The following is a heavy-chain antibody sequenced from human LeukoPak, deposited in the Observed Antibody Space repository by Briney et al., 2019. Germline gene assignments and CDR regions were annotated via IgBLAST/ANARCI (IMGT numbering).Heavy chain of an antibody. V-gene: IGHV4-39*07. J-gene: IGHJ6*03. Sequence: SETLSLTCTLSGGSVTSSSYFWGWIRQPPGKGLEWIGSISYSGATYYNPSLKSRVSISVHTSKNQFSLKLSSVTAAGTAVYYCARDGFYYHYYMDVWGEGTTVIVSS. CDR3: ARDGFYYHYYMDV. CDR2: ISYSGAT. CDR1: GGSVTSSSYF. D-gene: IGHD1-14*01.